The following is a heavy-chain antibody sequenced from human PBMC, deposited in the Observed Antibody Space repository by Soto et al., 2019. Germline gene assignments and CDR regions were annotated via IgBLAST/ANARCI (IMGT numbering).Heavy chain of an antibody. CDR3: ARPHDVWYYDFWSGYLDVGWFDP. Sequence: ASVKVSCKASGYTFTSYGISWVRQAPGQGLEWMGWISAYNGNTNYAQKLQGRVTMTTDTSTSTAYMELRSLRSDDTAVYYCARPHDVWYYDFWSGYLDVGWFDPWGQGTLVTVSS. CDR1: GYTFTSYG. CDR2: ISAYNGNT. J-gene: IGHJ5*02. D-gene: IGHD3-3*01. V-gene: IGHV1-18*01.